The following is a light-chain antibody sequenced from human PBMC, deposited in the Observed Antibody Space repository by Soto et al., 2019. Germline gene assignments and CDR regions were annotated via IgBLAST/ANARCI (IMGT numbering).Light chain of an antibody. CDR2: GAS. CDR1: QSVSSSY. J-gene: IGKJ1*01. CDR3: QQYGSSSWT. Sequence: IVLTQSPGTLSFSPGERATPSCRASQSVSSSYLAWYQQKPGQAPRLLIYGASSRATGIPDRFSGSGSGTDFTLTISRLEPEDFAVYYCQQYGSSSWTFGQGTKVDIK. V-gene: IGKV3-20*01.